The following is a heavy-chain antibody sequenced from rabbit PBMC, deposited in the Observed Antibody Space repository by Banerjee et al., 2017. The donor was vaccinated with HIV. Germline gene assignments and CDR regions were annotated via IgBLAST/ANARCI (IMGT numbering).Heavy chain of an antibody. J-gene: IGHJ4*01. CDR2: IDPVFGIA. D-gene: IGHD1-1*01. CDR1: GFDFSRYY. Sequence: QLVESGGGLVQPGGSLKLTCTASGFDFSRYYVSWVRQAPGKGLEWIGDIDPVFGIAVYASWVNGRFTISSHNAQNTLYLQLHSLTAADTATYFCVRGASESGYYSLWGPGTLVTVS. CDR3: VRGASESGYYSL. V-gene: IGHV1S7*01.